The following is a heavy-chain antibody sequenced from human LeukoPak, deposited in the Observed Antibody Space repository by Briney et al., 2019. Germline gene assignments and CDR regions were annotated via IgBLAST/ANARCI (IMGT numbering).Heavy chain of an antibody. CDR3: ASWVVAAPPDAFDI. J-gene: IGHJ3*02. CDR1: GGSISSYY. Sequence: SETLSLTCTVSGGSISSYYWSWIRQPAGKGLEWIGRIYTSGSTNYNPSLKSRVTMSVDTSKNQFSLKLSSVTAADAAVYYCASWVVAAPPDAFDIWSQGTMVTVSS. CDR2: IYTSGST. V-gene: IGHV4-4*07. D-gene: IGHD2-15*01.